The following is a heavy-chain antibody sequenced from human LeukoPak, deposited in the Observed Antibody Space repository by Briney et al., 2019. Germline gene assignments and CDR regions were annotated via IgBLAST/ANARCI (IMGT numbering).Heavy chain of an antibody. V-gene: IGHV4-34*01. D-gene: IGHD6-6*01. CDR2: INHSGST. J-gene: IGHJ6*03. CDR3: ARTGIAALDYYMDV. Sequence: SETLSLACAVSGGSLSGFYWSWIRQPPGKGLEWIGEINHSGSTYDNPSLKSRVTISVDTSKNEFSLKVNSVTAADTAVYYCARTGIAALDYYMDVWGKGTTVTVSS. CDR1: GGSLSGFY.